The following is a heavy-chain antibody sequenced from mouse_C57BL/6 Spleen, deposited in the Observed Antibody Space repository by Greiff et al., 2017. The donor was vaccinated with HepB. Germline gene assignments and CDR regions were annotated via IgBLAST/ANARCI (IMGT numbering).Heavy chain of an antibody. J-gene: IGHJ1*03. D-gene: IGHD1-2*01. CDR2: IHPNSGST. CDR3: ARTRDYYGFYWYLDG. CDR1: GYTFTSYW. V-gene: IGHV1-64*01. Sequence: QVQLQQPGAELVKPGASVKLSCKASGYTFTSYWMHWVKQRPGQGLEWIGMIHPNSGSTNYNEKFKSKATLTVDNSSSTAYMQLSSLTSEDSAVYYCARTRDYYGFYWYLDGWGTGTTVTVSS.